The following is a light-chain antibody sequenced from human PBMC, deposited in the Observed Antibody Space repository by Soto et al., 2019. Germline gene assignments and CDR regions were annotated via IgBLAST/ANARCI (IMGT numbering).Light chain of an antibody. Sequence: EIVLTQSPGSLSLSPGERATLSCRASQSVDSSFFAWYQQRPGQAPRLLFYGSSNRASGIPEMFSGSGSGTDFTLTISRQEPEDFAVYYCQQYVSSVTFGQGTKVEIK. CDR2: GSS. CDR1: QSVDSSF. J-gene: IGKJ1*01. CDR3: QQYVSSVT. V-gene: IGKV3-20*01.